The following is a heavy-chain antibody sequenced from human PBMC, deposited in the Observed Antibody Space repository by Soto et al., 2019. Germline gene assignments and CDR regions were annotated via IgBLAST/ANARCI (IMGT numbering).Heavy chain of an antibody. D-gene: IGHD1-20*01. CDR1: GYTFTSYY. V-gene: IGHV1-46*03. Sequence: SVRVYCEASGYTFTSYYMHGVRQAPGQGLEWMGIINPSGGSTSYAQKFQGRVTKTRDTSTSTVYTELSSLRSEDTAVYYCARDYNWNDPTDYWGQGTLVTVS. J-gene: IGHJ4*02. CDR2: INPSGGST. CDR3: ARDYNWNDPTDY.